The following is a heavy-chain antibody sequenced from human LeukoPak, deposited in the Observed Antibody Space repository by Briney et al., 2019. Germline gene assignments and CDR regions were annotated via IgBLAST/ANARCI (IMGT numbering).Heavy chain of an antibody. D-gene: IGHD1-26*01. CDR2: ISYDGSNK. V-gene: IGHV3-30*04. J-gene: IGHJ5*02. Sequence: GGSLRLSCAASGFTFSSYAMHWVRQAPGKGLEWVAVISYDGSNKYYADSVKGRFTISRDNSKNTLYLQMNSLRAEDTAVYYCARRTDSGSYNWFDHWGQGTLVTVSS. CDR1: GFTFSSYA. CDR3: ARRTDSGSYNWFDH.